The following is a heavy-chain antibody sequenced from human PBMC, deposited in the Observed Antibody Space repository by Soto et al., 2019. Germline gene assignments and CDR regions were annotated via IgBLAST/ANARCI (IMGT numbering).Heavy chain of an antibody. CDR1: GDTFNSYA. CDR3: ARGKGGYAYWYFDL. CDR2: IIPIFGTV. Sequence: QVQLVQSGAEVTKPGSSVKVSCKSSGDTFNSYAFSWVRQAPGQGLEWMGAIIPIFGTVKYEQRFQGRVTITADESTSTVYMDLNGMTSEDTAVYYCARGKGGYAYWYFDLWGRGTLVTGSS. D-gene: IGHD3-22*01. V-gene: IGHV1-69*01. J-gene: IGHJ2*01.